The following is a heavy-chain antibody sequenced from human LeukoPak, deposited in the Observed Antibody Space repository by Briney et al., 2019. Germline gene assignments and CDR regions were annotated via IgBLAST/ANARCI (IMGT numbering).Heavy chain of an antibody. V-gene: IGHV1-69*13. J-gene: IGHJ3*02. Sequence: SVKVSCKASGGTFSSYAISWVRQAPGQGLEWMGGIIPIFGTANYAQKFQGRVTITADESTSTAYMELSSLRSEDTAVYYCARGSITMVRGVIVAAFDIWGQGTMVTVSS. D-gene: IGHD3-10*01. CDR1: GGTFSSYA. CDR3: ARGSITMVRGVIVAAFDI. CDR2: IIPIFGTA.